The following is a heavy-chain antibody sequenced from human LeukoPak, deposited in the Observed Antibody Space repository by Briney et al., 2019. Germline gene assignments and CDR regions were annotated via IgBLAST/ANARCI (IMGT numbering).Heavy chain of an antibody. CDR2: IDVSGYT. J-gene: IGHJ5*02. CDR3: VKRQGPNGRSYDYFDP. Sequence: PSETLSLTCTVSGGSISSYYCSWIGRSPGQGLEWIAYIDVSGYTNYNTSLHSPIAVSLYTSKNQFSLTVCSVTAADPPTYSCVKRQGPNGRSYDYFDPWGQGTLVTVSS. D-gene: IGHD5-12*01. CDR1: GGSISSYY. V-gene: IGHV4-4*09.